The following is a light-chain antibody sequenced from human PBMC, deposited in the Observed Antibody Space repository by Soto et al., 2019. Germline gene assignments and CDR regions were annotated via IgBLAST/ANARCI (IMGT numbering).Light chain of an antibody. CDR1: QSISSY. Sequence: MQVSPSPSYLSAALGRGGTISRRGSQSISSYLNWYQQKPGKAPKLLIYAASSLESGVPSRFSGSGSGTDFSLTISSLQTEDFATYHGQQYNSWSGVTFCGGTKVDIK. V-gene: IGKV1-39*01. CDR3: QQYNSWSGVT. CDR2: AAS. J-gene: IGKJ4*01.